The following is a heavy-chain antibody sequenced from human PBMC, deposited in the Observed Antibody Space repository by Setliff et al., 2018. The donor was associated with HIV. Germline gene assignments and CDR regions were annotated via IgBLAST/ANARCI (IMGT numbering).Heavy chain of an antibody. V-gene: IGHV4-39*07. D-gene: IGHD1-1*01. CDR3: AKVDDGQCNTFNCRDFDY. CDR1: GGSISNNNYY. CDR2: IYYSGDT. Sequence: KASETLSLTCTVSGGSISNNNYYWGWIRQPPGKGLEWIGSIYYSGDTYYNPSLKSRVTISRDNFRNTLSLQMSSLTAEDSAIYYCAKVDDGQCNTFNCRDFDYWGRGTLVTVSS. J-gene: IGHJ4*02.